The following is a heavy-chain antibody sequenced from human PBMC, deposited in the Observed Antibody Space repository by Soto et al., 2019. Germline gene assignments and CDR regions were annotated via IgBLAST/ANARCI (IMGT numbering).Heavy chain of an antibody. D-gene: IGHD5-18*01. V-gene: IGHV4-34*01. CDR2: INHSGST. Sequence: SETLSLTCAVYGGSFSGYYWSWIRQPPGKGLEWIGEINHSGSTNYNPSLKSRVTISVDTSKNQFSLKLSSVTAADTAVYYCARGGRGYSYGLNYFQHWGQGTLVTAPQ. CDR1: GGSFSGYY. J-gene: IGHJ1*01. CDR3: ARGGRGYSYGLNYFQH.